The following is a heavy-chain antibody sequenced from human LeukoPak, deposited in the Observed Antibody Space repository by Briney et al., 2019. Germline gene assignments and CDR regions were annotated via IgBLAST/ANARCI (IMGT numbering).Heavy chain of an antibody. V-gene: IGHV3-74*01. D-gene: IGHD2-21*02. CDR3: ARVAYCGGDCYSLDYYYMDV. CDR2: INGDGTSA. CDR1: GFTLRNYW. Sequence: PGGSLRLSCAASGFTLRNYWMHWVRQTPGKELLWVSRINGDGTSATYAGSVKGRFTISRDNAKNTLYLQMNSLRAEDTAVYYCARVAYCGGDCYSLDYYYMDVWGKGTTVTVSS. J-gene: IGHJ6*03.